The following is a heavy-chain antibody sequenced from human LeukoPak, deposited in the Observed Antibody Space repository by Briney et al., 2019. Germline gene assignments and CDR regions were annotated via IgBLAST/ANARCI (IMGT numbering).Heavy chain of an antibody. CDR1: GYTFTSYG. CDR3: ASAVAVAGRYGMDV. Sequence: ASVKVSCKASGYTFTSYGISWLRQAPGQGLEWMGWISAYNGNTNYAQKLQGRVTMATDTSTSTAYMELRSLRSDDTAVYYCASAVAVAGRYGMDVWGQGTTVTVSS. V-gene: IGHV1-18*01. CDR2: ISAYNGNT. D-gene: IGHD6-19*01. J-gene: IGHJ6*02.